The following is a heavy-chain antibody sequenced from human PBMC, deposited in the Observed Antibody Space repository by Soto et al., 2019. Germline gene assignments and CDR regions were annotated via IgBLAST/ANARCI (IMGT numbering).Heavy chain of an antibody. J-gene: IGHJ4*02. D-gene: IGHD6-6*01. Sequence: GGSLRLSCAASGFTFSGYAMSWVRQAPGKGLKWVSAISGSGGSTYYADSVKGRFTISRDNSKNTLYLQMNSLRAEDTAVYYCAKWRAYSSSSAVEYFDYWGQGTLVTVSS. CDR3: AKWRAYSSSSAVEYFDY. CDR2: ISGSGGST. V-gene: IGHV3-23*01. CDR1: GFTFSGYA.